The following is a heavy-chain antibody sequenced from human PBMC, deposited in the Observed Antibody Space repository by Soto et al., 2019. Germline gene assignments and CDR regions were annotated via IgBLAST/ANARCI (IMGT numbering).Heavy chain of an antibody. CDR3: TTDRGNLAPWHYYYGMDV. Sequence: PGGSLRLSCAASGFTFSNAWMNWVRQAPGKGLEWVGRIKSKTDGGTTDYAAPVKGRFTISRDDSKNTLYLQMNSLKTEDTAVYYCTTDRGNLAPWHYYYGMDVWGQGTTVTVSS. V-gene: IGHV3-15*07. CDR1: GFTFSNAW. CDR2: IKSKTDGGTT. D-gene: IGHD1-1*01. J-gene: IGHJ6*02.